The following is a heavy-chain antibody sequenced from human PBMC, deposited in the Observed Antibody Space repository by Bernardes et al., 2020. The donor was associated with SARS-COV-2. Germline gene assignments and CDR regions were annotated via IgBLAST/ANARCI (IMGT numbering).Heavy chain of an antibody. V-gene: IGHV3-23*01. CDR3: AKDSGFLELGTQYYYMDV. CDR2: ISGSGGST. Sequence: GGSLRLSCAASGFTFSSYAMSWVRQAPGKGLEWVSAISGSGGSTYYADSVKGRFTISRDNSKNTLYLQMNSLRAEDTAVYYCAKDSGFLELGTQYYYMDVWGKGTTVTVSS. J-gene: IGHJ6*03. D-gene: IGHD3-3*01. CDR1: GFTFSSYA.